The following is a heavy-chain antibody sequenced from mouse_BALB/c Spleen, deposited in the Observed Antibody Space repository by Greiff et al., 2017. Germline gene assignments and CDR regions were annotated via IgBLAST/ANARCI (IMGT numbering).Heavy chain of an antibody. CDR1: GFAFSSYD. Sequence: EVQGVESGGGLVKPGGSLKLSCAASGFAFSSYDMSWVRQTPEKRLEWVAYISSGGGSTYYPDTVKGRFTISRDNAKNTLYLQMSSLKSEDTAMYYCARHGGGDAMDYWGQGTSVTVSS. CDR2: ISSGGGST. V-gene: IGHV5-12-1*01. CDR3: ARHGGGDAMDY. J-gene: IGHJ4*01.